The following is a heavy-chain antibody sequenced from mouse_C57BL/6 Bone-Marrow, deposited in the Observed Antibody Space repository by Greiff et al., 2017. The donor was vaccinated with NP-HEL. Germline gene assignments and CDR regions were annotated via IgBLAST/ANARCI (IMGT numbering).Heavy chain of an antibody. J-gene: IGHJ4*01. CDR1: GYAFSCYW. CDR2: IYPGDGDT. Sequence: QVQLQQSGAELVKPGAPVTISCKASGYAFSCYWMNWVKERPGKGLVWIGQIYPGDGDTKYNGKFKRKATLTALTSSSTAYMQVSSLTSEYSAVYFWARGDYWSSPLGYAMDYWRQGPSVTLSS. CDR3: ARGDYWSSPLGYAMDY. V-gene: IGHV1-80*01. D-gene: IGHD1-1*01.